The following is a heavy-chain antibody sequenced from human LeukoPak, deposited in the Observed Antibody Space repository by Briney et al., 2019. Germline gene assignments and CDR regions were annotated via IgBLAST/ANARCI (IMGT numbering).Heavy chain of an antibody. CDR1: GFTFSSYA. J-gene: IGHJ4*02. D-gene: IGHD2-2*01. CDR2: ISGSGDTT. Sequence: GGSLRLSCAAYGFTFSSYAMSWVRQAPGKGLEWVSGISGSGDTTYYADSVKGRFTISRDNSNNTLYLQMNILRAEDTAVYYCAKYYCTITTCSFDSWGQGTLVTVSS. CDR3: AKYYCTITTCSFDS. V-gene: IGHV3-23*01.